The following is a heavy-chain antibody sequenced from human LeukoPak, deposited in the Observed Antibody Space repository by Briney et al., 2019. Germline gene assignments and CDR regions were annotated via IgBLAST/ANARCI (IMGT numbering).Heavy chain of an antibody. CDR1: GFTFSNYW. D-gene: IGHD3-16*01. Sequence: PGGSLRLSCAASGFTFSNYWMSWVRQAPGKGLEWVASIRPDGSDDYYMDSVKGRFTISRDNAENSLYLQMSSLRAEDTAVYYCARLMGDVITYDYWGQGTLVTVSS. CDR2: IRPDGSDD. CDR3: ARLMGDVITYDY. J-gene: IGHJ4*02. V-gene: IGHV3-7*01.